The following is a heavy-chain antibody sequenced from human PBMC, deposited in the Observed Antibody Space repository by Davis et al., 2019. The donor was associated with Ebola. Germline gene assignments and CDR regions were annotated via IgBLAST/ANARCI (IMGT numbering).Heavy chain of an antibody. CDR3: ARAEAGIVVVVAAIDY. CDR1: GYSLTGYY. D-gene: IGHD2-15*01. V-gene: IGHV1-2*06. Sequence: AASVKVSCKASGYSLTGYYLHWVRQAPGQGLEWMGQINPSSGGTKYAQKFQGRVTMTRDTSISTAYMELSRLRSDDTAVYYCARAEAGIVVVVAAIDYWGQGTLVTVSS. J-gene: IGHJ4*02. CDR2: INPSSGGT.